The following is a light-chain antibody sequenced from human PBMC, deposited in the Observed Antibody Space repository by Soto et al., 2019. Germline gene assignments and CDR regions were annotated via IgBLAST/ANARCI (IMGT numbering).Light chain of an antibody. V-gene: IGLV2-14*01. J-gene: IGLJ2*01. CDR3: SSYTSSSTVV. CDR2: DVS. Sequence: QSALTQPASVSGSPGQSITISCTGTRSDVGGYNFVSWYQQHPGTAPKLMVYDVSNRPSGVSNRFSGSKSGNTASLTISGLQPEDEAEYYCSSYTSSSTVVFGGGTKVTVL. CDR1: RSDVGGYNF.